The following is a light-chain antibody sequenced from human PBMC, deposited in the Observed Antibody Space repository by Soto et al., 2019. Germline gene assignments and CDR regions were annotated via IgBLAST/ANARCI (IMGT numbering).Light chain of an antibody. CDR2: DVS. CDR1: SSDVGGYNF. Sequence: QSVLTQPRSVSGSPGQSVTISCTGTSSDVGGYNFVSWYQQHPGKAPKLMIYDVSKRPSGVPDRFSGSKSGNTASLTISGLQAYDEADYYCFSYAGSYTWVFGTGTKLTVL. J-gene: IGLJ1*01. V-gene: IGLV2-11*01. CDR3: FSYAGSYTWV.